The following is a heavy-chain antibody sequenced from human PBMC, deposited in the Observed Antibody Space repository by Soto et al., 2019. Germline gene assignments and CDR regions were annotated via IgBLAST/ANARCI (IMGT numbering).Heavy chain of an antibody. CDR1: GFTFGDYA. Sequence: QPGGSLRLSCTTSGFTFGDYAVSWVRQAPGRGLEWIGFIRGKASGGTTEYAASVRGRFIISRDDSKSIAYLQMNSLRTEDTAVYYCHKWLSWQFFDNWGQGTLVTVSS. CDR3: HKWLSWQFFDN. V-gene: IGHV3-49*04. J-gene: IGHJ4*02. D-gene: IGHD3-22*01. CDR2: IRGKASGGTT.